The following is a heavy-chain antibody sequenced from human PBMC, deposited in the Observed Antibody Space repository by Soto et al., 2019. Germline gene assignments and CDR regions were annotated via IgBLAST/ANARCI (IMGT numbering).Heavy chain of an antibody. CDR2: IYYSGST. J-gene: IGHJ6*02. D-gene: IGHD2-15*01. V-gene: IGHV4-39*01. CDR3: ARLDIVVALYGMDV. Sequence: SETLSLTCTVSGGSISSSSYYWGWIRQPPGKGLEWIGSIYYSGSTYYNPSLKSRVTISVDTSKNQFSLKLSSVTAADTAVYYCARLDIVVALYGMDVWGQGTTVTVSS. CDR1: GGSISSSSYY.